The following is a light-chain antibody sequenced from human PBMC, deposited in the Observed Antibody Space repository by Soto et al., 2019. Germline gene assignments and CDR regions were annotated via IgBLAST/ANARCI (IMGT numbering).Light chain of an antibody. J-gene: IGLJ1*01. V-gene: IGLV2-14*01. CDR1: SSDVGGYNY. CDR3: SSYTSSSTLEV. CDR2: DVS. Sequence: QSALTQPASVSGSPGQSITISCTGTSSDVGGYNYVSWYQQHPGKAPQLMIYDVSNRPSGVSNRFSGSKSGNTASLTISGLQAEDEADYYFSSYTSSSTLEVFGTGTKVTVL.